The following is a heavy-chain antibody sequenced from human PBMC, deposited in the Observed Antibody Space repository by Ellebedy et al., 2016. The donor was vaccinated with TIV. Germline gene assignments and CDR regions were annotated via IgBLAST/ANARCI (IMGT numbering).Heavy chain of an antibody. D-gene: IGHD2-21*01. V-gene: IGHV1-2*02. CDR2: INPNSGGT. J-gene: IGHJ6*02. Sequence: AASVKVSCKASGYTFTGYYMHWVRQAPGQGLEWMGWINPNSGGTNYAQKFQGRVTMTRDTSISTAYMELSRLRSDDTAVYYCARVYSLREYDYGMDVWGQGTTVTVSS. CDR3: ARVYSLREYDYGMDV. CDR1: GYTFTGYY.